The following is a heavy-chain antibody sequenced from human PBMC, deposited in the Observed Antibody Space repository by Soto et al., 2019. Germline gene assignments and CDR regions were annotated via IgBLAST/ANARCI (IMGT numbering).Heavy chain of an antibody. V-gene: IGHV1-3*04. Sequence: QVQLVQSGAEVKKPGASVKVSCKASGYTFTGYAMHWVRQAPGQRLAWMGWINTGNGNTKYSQKFQGRVTITSDTSASTAYRELSSLRSEDTAVYYCARDHYYDGGAYFDYWGQGTLVTVSS. CDR1: GYTFTGYA. CDR2: INTGNGNT. D-gene: IGHD3-22*01. J-gene: IGHJ4*02. CDR3: ARDHYYDGGAYFDY.